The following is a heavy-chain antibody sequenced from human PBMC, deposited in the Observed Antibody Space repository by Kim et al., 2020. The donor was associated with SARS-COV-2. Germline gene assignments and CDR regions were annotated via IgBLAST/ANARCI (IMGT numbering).Heavy chain of an antibody. CDR3: ARVPFGDLSAYYFDL. J-gene: IGHJ4*02. Sequence: GGSLRLSCAASGFTFSDYYMTWIRQAPGKGLEWVSYISSSGSYVNYADSVKGRFTMSRDNGKNSLYLQMSSLTAEDTALYYCARVPFGDLSAYYFDLWGQETRVTVSS. CDR1: GFTFSDYY. D-gene: IGHD3-10*01. CDR2: ISSSGSYV. V-gene: IGHV3-11*01.